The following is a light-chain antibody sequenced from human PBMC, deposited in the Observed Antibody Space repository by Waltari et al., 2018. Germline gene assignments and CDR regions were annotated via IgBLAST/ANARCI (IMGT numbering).Light chain of an antibody. CDR2: GAN. V-gene: IGLV2-23*01. CDR1: SSGVGTYDL. Sequence: QSALTQPASVSGSPGQSITISCTGTSSGVGTYDLVSWYQHHPGRAPKLIIYGANERTLGVSNRFSGSKSGIAASLTISGLQAEDEADYYCCSYLGSNTWVFGGGTKLTVL. J-gene: IGLJ2*01. CDR3: CSYLGSNTWV.